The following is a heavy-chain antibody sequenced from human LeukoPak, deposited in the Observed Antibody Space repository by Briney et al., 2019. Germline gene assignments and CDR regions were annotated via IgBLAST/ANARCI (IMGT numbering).Heavy chain of an antibody. CDR1: GFTFSNYA. V-gene: IGHV3-23*01. CDR3: AKRLSFGVAIGDFDY. CDR2: ISGSGDST. Sequence: GGSLRLSCAASGFTFSNYAMSWVRQAPGKGLEWVSAISGSGDSTYYADSVKGRFTISRDSSMETLYLQMNRLRVEDTATYFCAKRLSFGVAIGDFDYWGQGALVTVSS. J-gene: IGHJ4*02. D-gene: IGHD3-3*01.